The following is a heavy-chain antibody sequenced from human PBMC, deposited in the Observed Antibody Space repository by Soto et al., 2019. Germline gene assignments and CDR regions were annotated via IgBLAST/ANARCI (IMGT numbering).Heavy chain of an antibody. J-gene: IGHJ3*02. CDR3: ARGGPDFRFFDWLSPEI. CDR2: IYYSGST. D-gene: IGHD3-9*01. CDR1: GGSISSYY. V-gene: IGHV4-59*01. Sequence: QVQLQESGPGLVKPSETLSLTCTVSGGSISSYYWSWIRQPPGKGLEWIGYIYYSGSTNYNPSLKSRVTISVDTSKNQFSLKLSSVTAADTAVYYCARGGPDFRFFDWLSPEIWGQGTMVTVSS.